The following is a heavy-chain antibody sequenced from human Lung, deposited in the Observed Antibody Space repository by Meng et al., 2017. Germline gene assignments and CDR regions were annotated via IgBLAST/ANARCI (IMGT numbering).Heavy chain of an antibody. CDR2: INHSGST. Sequence: QWQRQEWGAGLVKPSETLSLACVVSGGSFSDYYWSWIRQPPGKGLEWIGEINHSGSTNYNPSLESRATISVDTSQNNLSLKLSSVTAADSAVYYCARGPTTMAHDFDYWGQGTLVTVSS. CDR3: ARGPTTMAHDFDY. D-gene: IGHD4-11*01. CDR1: GGSFSDYY. J-gene: IGHJ4*02. V-gene: IGHV4-34*01.